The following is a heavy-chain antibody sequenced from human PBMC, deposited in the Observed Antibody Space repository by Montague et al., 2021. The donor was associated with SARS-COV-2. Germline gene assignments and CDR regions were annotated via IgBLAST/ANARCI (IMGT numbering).Heavy chain of an antibody. V-gene: IGHV4-59*13. CDR3: ARGDNYTSGWHPLGVLDY. J-gene: IGHJ4*02. CDR1: GGSISNYY. D-gene: IGHD6-19*01. Sequence: SETLSLTCTVSGGSISNYYWSWIRQSPGRGLEWIGYVCFTGKTNYNPSXXSRVTISVDTSKNQFSLRLTSVIAADSAVYYCARGDNYTSGWHPLGVLDYWGQGAPVIVSS. CDR2: VCFTGKT.